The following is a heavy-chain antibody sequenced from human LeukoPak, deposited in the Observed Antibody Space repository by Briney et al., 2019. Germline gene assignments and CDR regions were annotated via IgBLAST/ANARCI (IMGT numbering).Heavy chain of an antibody. CDR2: IKQDGSEK. Sequence: GGSLRLSCAASGFTFSTYWMSWVRQAPGKGLEWVANIKQDGSEKYYVDSVKGRFTISRDNAQSSLYLQMNSLRVEDTAVYYCARRNHPVLRYFDWSLYYYGMDVWGQGTTVTVSS. CDR3: ARRNHPVLRYFDWSLYYYGMDV. J-gene: IGHJ6*02. CDR1: GFTFSTYW. V-gene: IGHV3-7*01. D-gene: IGHD3-9*01.